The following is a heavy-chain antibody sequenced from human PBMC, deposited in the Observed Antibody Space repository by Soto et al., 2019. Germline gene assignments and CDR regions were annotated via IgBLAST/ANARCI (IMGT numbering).Heavy chain of an antibody. D-gene: IGHD6-13*01. Sequence: GGSLRLACTASGFTFSSHAMTWVRQAPGKGLEWVSGLSDSGDSIYYADSVKGRFTIYRDNSMNTLYLQMNTLRVEDTAVYYCVKESRGIAPTVTGYRAQRTLVTGSS. CDR2: LSDSGDSI. CDR3: VKESRGIAPTVTGY. J-gene: IGHJ4*02. V-gene: IGHV3-23*01. CDR1: GFTFSSHA.